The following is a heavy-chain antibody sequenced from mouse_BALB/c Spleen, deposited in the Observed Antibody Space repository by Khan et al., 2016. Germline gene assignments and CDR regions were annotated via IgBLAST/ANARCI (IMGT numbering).Heavy chain of an antibody. CDR1: GFTFSDYY. Sequence: EVELVESGGGLVKPGGSLKLSCAASGFTFSDYYMYWVRQTPEKRLEWVATISDGGSYTYYPDSVKGRFTISRDNANNHLYLQMSSLKSEDTAMYYCAREGLRRGFAYGGQGTLVTVAA. CDR2: ISDGGSYT. CDR3: AREGLRRGFAY. J-gene: IGHJ3*01. V-gene: IGHV5-4*02. D-gene: IGHD2-4*01.